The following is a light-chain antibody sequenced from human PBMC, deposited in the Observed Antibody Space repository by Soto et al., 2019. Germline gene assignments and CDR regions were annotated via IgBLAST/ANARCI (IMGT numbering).Light chain of an antibody. Sequence: EIVLTQSPATLSLSPGERATLSCRASQSVSSYLAWYQQKPGQAPRLLIYDASNRATGIPARFSGSGSGTDFPLTISSLDPEYFAVYYCQQRSNGVTFGPGTKVDIK. CDR1: QSVSSY. CDR2: DAS. J-gene: IGKJ3*01. V-gene: IGKV3-11*01. CDR3: QQRSNGVT.